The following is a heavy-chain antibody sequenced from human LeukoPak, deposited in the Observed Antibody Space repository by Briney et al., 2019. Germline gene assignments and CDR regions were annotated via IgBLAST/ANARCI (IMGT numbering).Heavy chain of an antibody. J-gene: IGHJ3*01. CDR2: IYYSGST. CDR1: GGSISSSSYY. CDR3: ARSPRGSGSSTLLGVAFDL. V-gene: IGHV4-39*01. Sequence: SETLSLTCTVSGGSISSSSYYWGWIRQAPGKELEWIGTIYYSGSTYYNPSLKSRVTISVDTSKNQFSLKLTSVTAADTAVYYCARSPRGSGSSTLLGVAFDLWAKGQWSPSLQ. D-gene: IGHD3-10*01.